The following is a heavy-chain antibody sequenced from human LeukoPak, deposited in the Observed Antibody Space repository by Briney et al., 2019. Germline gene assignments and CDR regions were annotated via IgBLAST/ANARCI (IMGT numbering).Heavy chain of an antibody. Sequence: GGSLRLSCTASGFTFSNYAMDWVRQSPGKGLEWVSSISSSSSYIYYADSVKGRFTISRDNAKNSLYLQMNSLRAEDTAVYYCARDHDFWSGYFDYWGQGTLVTVSS. CDR3: ARDHDFWSGYFDY. J-gene: IGHJ4*02. CDR2: ISSSSSYI. D-gene: IGHD3-3*01. CDR1: GFTFSNYA. V-gene: IGHV3-21*01.